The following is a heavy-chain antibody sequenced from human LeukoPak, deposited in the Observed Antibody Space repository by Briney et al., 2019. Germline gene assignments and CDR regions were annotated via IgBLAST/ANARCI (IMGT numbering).Heavy chain of an antibody. D-gene: IGHD5-24*01. CDR1: GFTFSSYW. Sequence: GGSLRLSCAASGFTFSSYWMSWVRQAPGKGLEWVANIKQDGSEKYYVDSVKGRFTISRDNAKNSLYLQMNSLRAEDTAVYYCAREIKDGYNPFDYWGQGTLVTVSS. J-gene: IGHJ4*02. CDR2: IKQDGSEK. CDR3: AREIKDGYNPFDY. V-gene: IGHV3-7*01.